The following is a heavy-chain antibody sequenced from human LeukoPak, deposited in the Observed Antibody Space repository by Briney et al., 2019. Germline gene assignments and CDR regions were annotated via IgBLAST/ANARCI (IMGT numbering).Heavy chain of an antibody. CDR2: INPNSGGT. J-gene: IGHJ4*02. D-gene: IGHD1-1*01. Sequence: ASVKVSCKASGYTFTGYYMHWVRQAPGQGLEWMGWINPNSGGTNYAQKFQGRVTMTRDTSTSTAYMELSRLRSDDTAVYYCARGRRTGTAFLDYWGQGTLVTVSS. CDR3: ARGRRTGTAFLDY. CDR1: GYTFTGYY. V-gene: IGHV1-2*02.